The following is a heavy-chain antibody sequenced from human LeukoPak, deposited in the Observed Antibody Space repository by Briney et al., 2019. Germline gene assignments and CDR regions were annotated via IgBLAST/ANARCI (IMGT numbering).Heavy chain of an antibody. V-gene: IGHV3-21*01. CDR2: ITGSTGYI. CDR1: GFTFSDYN. D-gene: IGHD6-13*01. CDR3: AKRLYSSSWSPYYYYGMDV. J-gene: IGHJ6*02. Sequence: KSGGSLRLSCTASGFTFSDYNMNWVRQAPGKGLESVSSITGSTGYIYYADSVKGRFTISRDNAKNSLYLQMNSLRVEDTAVYYCAKRLYSSSWSPYYYYGMDVWGQGTTVTVSS.